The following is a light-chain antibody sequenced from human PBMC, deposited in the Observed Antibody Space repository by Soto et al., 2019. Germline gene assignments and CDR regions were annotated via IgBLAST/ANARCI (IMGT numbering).Light chain of an antibody. CDR1: QSVTNRY. Sequence: EIVLTQSPVNLSLSPGEIATLSCSASQSVTNRYFAWYQQRPGQAPRLLIYGISNRATGIPDRFSGSGSGTAFTLTISRLEPEDFVVYCCQKYSSLPHNFGQGTKVDIK. J-gene: IGKJ2*01. V-gene: IGKV3-20*01. CDR2: GIS. CDR3: QKYSSLPHN.